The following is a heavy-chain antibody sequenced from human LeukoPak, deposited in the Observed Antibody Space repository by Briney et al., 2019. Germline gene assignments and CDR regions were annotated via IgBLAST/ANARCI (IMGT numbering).Heavy chain of an antibody. CDR3: ARRPHEFWSAREAFDI. V-gene: IGHV4-34*01. J-gene: IGHJ3*02. CDR1: GGSFSGYY. CDR2: INHSGST. Sequence: SETPSLTCAVYGGSFSGYYWSWIRQPPGKGLEWIGEINHSGSTNYNPSLKSRVTISVDMSKNQFSLKLSSVTAADTAVYYCARRPHEFWSAREAFDIWGQGTMVTVSS. D-gene: IGHD3-3*01.